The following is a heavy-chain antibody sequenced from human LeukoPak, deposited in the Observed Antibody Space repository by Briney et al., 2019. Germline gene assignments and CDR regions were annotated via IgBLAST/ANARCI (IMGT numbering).Heavy chain of an antibody. V-gene: IGHV4-4*07. CDR1: GGSISGCY. CDR3: AREKQLVPQARLYYLDV. D-gene: IGHD6-6*01. J-gene: IGHJ6*03. Sequence: SETLSLTCSVSGGSISGCYWSWIRQPAGKGLEWIGHIYTGGSTNYNPSLESRVTMSVDTSKNQFSLKLSFVTAADTAVYYCAREKQLVPQARLYYLDVWGKGTTVTVSS. CDR2: IYTGGST.